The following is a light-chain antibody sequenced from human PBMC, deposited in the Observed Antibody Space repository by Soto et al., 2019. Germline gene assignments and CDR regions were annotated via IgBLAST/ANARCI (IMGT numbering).Light chain of an antibody. V-gene: IGKV3-20*01. J-gene: IGKJ1*01. CDR3: QQYGGSPQT. Sequence: EIVLTQSPGTLALSPGEGATLFCRASQSVSKYLAWYQQKPGQPPRLLIYGASSSATGIPDSFSGSGSGTDFTLTISRLEPEDFAVYYCQQYGGSPQTFGQGTKVVSK. CDR1: QSVSKY. CDR2: GAS.